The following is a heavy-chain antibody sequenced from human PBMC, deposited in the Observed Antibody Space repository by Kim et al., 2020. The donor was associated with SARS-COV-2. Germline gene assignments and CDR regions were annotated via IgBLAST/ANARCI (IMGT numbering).Heavy chain of an antibody. J-gene: IGHJ6*02. CDR1: GFTFSSFW. CDR2: IKQDESQK. V-gene: IGHV3-7*01. CDR3: VRGEPRSGMDV. D-gene: IGHD1-1*01. Sequence: GGSLRLSCAASGFTFSSFWMTWVRQAPGKGLEWVASIKQDESQKYYVDSVKGRFSISRDNAKNSLFLQMNSLRAEDTAVYYCVRGEPRSGMDVWGQGTTVTVSS.